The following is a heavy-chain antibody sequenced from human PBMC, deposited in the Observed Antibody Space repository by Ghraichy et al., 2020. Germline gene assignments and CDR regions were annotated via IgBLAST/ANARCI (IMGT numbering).Heavy chain of an antibody. CDR2: ISYSGST. Sequence: SETLSLTCTVSGGSISSSSYYWGWIRQPPGKGLEWIGSISYSGSTYYNPSLKSRVTISVDTPKNQFSLKLSSVTAADTAVYYGARQLVNWGDRGPTIVYWGQGTLVTVSS. CDR1: GGSISSSSYY. CDR3: ARQLVNWGDRGPTIVY. J-gene: IGHJ4*02. V-gene: IGHV4-39*01. D-gene: IGHD7-27*01.